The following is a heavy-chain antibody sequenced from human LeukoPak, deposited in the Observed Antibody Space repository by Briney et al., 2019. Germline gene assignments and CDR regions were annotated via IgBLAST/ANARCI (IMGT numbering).Heavy chain of an antibody. CDR3: AGYEEWLSR. CDR2: FYDSGNT. D-gene: IGHD3-3*01. CDR1: GYSISSGYY. J-gene: IGHJ4*02. V-gene: IGHV4-38-2*02. Sequence: SETLSLTCTVSGYSISSGYYWGWIRQPPGKGLEWIGSFYDSGNTYYNPSLKSRVTISVDTSKNQFSLKVRSVTAADTAVYYCAGYEEWLSRWGQGTLVTVSS.